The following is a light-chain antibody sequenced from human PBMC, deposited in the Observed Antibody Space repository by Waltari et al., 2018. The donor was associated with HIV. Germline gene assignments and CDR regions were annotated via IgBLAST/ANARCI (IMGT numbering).Light chain of an antibody. V-gene: IGKV4-1*01. J-gene: IGKJ3*01. CDR3: QQYYTTLT. Sequence: DIVMTQSPDSLGVSLGERATINCKSSQSVLYSSNNKNYLARYQQKPGQPPKLLIYWASTRESGVPDRFSGSGSGTDFTLTISSLQAEDVAVYYCQQYYTTLTFGPGTKVDIK. CDR2: WAS. CDR1: QSVLYSSNNKNY.